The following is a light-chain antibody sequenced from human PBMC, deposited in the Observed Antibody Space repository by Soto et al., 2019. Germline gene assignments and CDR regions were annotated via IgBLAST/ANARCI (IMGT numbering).Light chain of an antibody. CDR2: SNN. CDR1: SSNIGNNF. J-gene: IGLJ2*01. V-gene: IGLV1-47*02. CDR3: GAWDDSLSAVV. Sequence: QSVLTQPPSASGTPGQRVTISCSGSSSNIGNNFLYWYQQLPATAPKLLIYSNNQRPSGVAARFSGSKSGTAAAPAISGVRSDDEADYYCGAWDDSLSAVVLGGGTKLTVL.